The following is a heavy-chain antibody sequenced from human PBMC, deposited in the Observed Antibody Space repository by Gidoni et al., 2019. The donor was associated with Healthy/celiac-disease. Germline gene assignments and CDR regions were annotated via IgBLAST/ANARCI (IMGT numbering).Heavy chain of an antibody. J-gene: IGHJ4*02. D-gene: IGHD4-17*01. V-gene: IGHV3-11*06. Sequence: QVQLVESGGGFVKPGGSLRPSCAAAGFPFSDYYMSWIRQAPGKGLEWVSYISSSSSYTNYADSVKGRFTISRDNAKNSLYLQMNSLRAEDTAVYYCARGGDYGDPDYFDYWGQGTLVTVSS. CDR2: ISSSSSYT. CDR3: ARGGDYGDPDYFDY. CDR1: GFPFSDYY.